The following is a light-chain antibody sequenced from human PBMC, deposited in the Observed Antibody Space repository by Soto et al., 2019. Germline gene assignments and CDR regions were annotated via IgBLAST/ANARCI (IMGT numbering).Light chain of an antibody. V-gene: IGKV3-11*01. CDR1: QSVSSY. Sequence: EIVLTQSPATLSLSPGERATLSCRARQSVSSYLAWYQQRPGQAPRLLIYDASNRATGIPARFSGSGSGTDFTLTISSLETEDFAVYYCQQRSNWPPTFGGGTKVEIK. CDR2: DAS. J-gene: IGKJ4*01. CDR3: QQRSNWPPT.